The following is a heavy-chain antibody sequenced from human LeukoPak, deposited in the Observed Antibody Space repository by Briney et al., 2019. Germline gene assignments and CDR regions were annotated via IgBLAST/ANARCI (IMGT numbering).Heavy chain of an antibody. J-gene: IGHJ4*02. V-gene: IGHV3-11*06. CDR2: ISSSSSYT. Sequence: PGGSLRLSCAASGFTFSDYYMSWIRQAPGKGLDWVSYISSSSSYTNYADSVKGRFTISRDNAKNSLYLQMNSLRAEDTAVYYCARGRSTSWMSSMGYWGQGTLVTVSS. CDR1: GFTFSDYY. CDR3: ARGRSTSWMSSMGY. D-gene: IGHD2-2*01.